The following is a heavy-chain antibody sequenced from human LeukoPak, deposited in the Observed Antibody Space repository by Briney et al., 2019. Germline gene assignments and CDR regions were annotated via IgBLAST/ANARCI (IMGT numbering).Heavy chain of an antibody. CDR2: INTDGIST. D-gene: IGHD5-12*01. CDR1: GFTFSNYW. CDR3: ARDRAGHDGFDY. J-gene: IGHJ4*02. Sequence: GGSLRLSCAASGFTFSNYWMYWVRQAPGKGLVWVSRINTDGISTTYADSVKGRFTISRENAKNSLYLQMNSLRAGDTAVYYCARDRAGHDGFDYWGQGTLVTVSS. V-gene: IGHV3-74*03.